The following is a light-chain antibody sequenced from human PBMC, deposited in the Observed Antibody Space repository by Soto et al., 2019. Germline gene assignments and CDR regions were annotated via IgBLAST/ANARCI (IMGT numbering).Light chain of an antibody. CDR3: EQYQNYSRT. CDR2: DGS. Sequence: DIQMTQSPSTVSASVGDRITITCRASQSINTWLAWYRQRPGEAPQLLIYDGSTLAMGVPSRFSGSGSGTDCTLPIGRLHPAVFATFYCEQYQNYSRTFGQGAKVEVK. J-gene: IGKJ1*01. CDR1: QSINTW. V-gene: IGKV1-5*01.